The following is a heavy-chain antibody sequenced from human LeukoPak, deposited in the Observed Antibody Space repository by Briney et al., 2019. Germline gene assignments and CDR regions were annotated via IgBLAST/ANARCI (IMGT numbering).Heavy chain of an antibody. CDR1: EFTFSNYW. CDR3: ARDYYDSGGYYINAFDI. Sequence: GGSLRLSCAASEFTFSNYWMHWVRQAPGKGLVWVSRINSDGSTTSYADPVKGRFTISRDNAKNTLYLQMNSLRAEDTAVYYCARDYYDSGGYYINAFDIWGQGTMVTVSS. V-gene: IGHV3-74*01. D-gene: IGHD3-22*01. J-gene: IGHJ3*02. CDR2: INSDGSTT.